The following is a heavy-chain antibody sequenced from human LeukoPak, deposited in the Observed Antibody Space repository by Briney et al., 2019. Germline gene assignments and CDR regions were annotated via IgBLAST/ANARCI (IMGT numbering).Heavy chain of an antibody. D-gene: IGHD6-13*01. CDR3: ARKVAAAGFYWFDP. Sequence: PSETLSLTCAVYGGSFSGYYWTWIRQTPGKGLEWIGEVKYTGSTNCNPSLKSRVTISVDTSKNQFSLKLSSVTAADTAVYYCARKVAAAGFYWFDPWGQGTLVTVSS. V-gene: IGHV4-34*01. CDR2: VKYTGST. J-gene: IGHJ5*02. CDR1: GGSFSGYY.